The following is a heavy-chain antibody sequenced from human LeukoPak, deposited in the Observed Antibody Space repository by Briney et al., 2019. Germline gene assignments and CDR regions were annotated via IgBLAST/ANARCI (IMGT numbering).Heavy chain of an antibody. D-gene: IGHD6-19*01. CDR1: GFTFSNAW. J-gene: IGHJ4*02. Sequence: PGGSLRLSCAASGFTFSNAWMNWVRQAPGKGLEWVGRIKSKTDGGTTDYAAPVKGRFTISRDDSKNTLYLQMNSLKTEGTAVYYCTTRSLAVAGTDYWGQGTLVTVSS. CDR3: TTRSLAVAGTDY. V-gene: IGHV3-15*07. CDR2: IKSKTDGGTT.